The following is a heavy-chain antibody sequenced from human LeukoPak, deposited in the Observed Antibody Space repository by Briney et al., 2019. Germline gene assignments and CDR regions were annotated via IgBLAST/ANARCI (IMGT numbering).Heavy chain of an antibody. Sequence: GGSLRLSCAASGFTFSSYWMSWVRQAPGKGLEWVANIKQDGSEKYYVDSVKGRFTISSDNAKNSLYLQMNSLRAEDTAVYYCARDRGSWYYDSSGYYDYWGQGTLVTVPS. CDR2: IKQDGSEK. D-gene: IGHD3-22*01. CDR1: GFTFSSYW. V-gene: IGHV3-7*01. J-gene: IGHJ4*02. CDR3: ARDRGSWYYDSSGYYDY.